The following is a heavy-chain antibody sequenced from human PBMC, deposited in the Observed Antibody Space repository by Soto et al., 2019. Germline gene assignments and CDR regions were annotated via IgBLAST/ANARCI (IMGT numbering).Heavy chain of an antibody. Sequence: GASVKVSCKVSGYTLTELSMHWVRQAPGKGLEWMGGFDPEDGETIYAQKFQGRVTMTEDTSTDTAYMELSSLRSEDTAAYYCARSAYKGDWFDPWGQGTLVTVSS. D-gene: IGHD1-1*01. J-gene: IGHJ5*02. V-gene: IGHV1-24*01. CDR2: FDPEDGET. CDR3: ARSAYKGDWFDP. CDR1: GYTLTELS.